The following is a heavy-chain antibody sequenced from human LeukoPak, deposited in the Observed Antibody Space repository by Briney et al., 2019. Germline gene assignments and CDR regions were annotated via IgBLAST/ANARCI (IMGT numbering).Heavy chain of an antibody. J-gene: IGHJ4*02. CDR3: ARGRLGYCSGGSCYGY. V-gene: IGHV3-74*01. D-gene: IGHD2-15*01. Sequence: GGSLRLSCAASGFTFSSYWMHWVRQAPGKGLVWVSRINSDGSSTSYADSVKGRFTISRDNAKNTLYLQMNSLRAEDTAVYYCARGRLGYCSGGSCYGYWGQGTLVTVSS. CDR2: INSDGSST. CDR1: GFTFSSYW.